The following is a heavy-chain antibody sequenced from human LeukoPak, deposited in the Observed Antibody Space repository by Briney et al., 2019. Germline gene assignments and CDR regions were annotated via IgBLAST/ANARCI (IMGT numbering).Heavy chain of an antibody. CDR3: AAPAAITHYYYYMDV. Sequence: ASVKVSCKASGGTLRSYAISWVRQAPGQGLEWMGRYIPMSDIATYAQKFQGRVTITTDESTSTAYMELSSLRSEDTAVYYCAAPAAITHYYYYMDVWGKGTTVTVSS. D-gene: IGHD2-2*01. V-gene: IGHV1-69*05. J-gene: IGHJ6*03. CDR2: YIPMSDIA. CDR1: GGTLRSYA.